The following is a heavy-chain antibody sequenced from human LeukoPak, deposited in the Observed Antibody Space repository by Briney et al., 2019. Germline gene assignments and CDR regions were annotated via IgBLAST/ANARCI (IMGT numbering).Heavy chain of an antibody. CDR2: IKLDGSEK. CDR1: GFSFGKYW. V-gene: IGHV3-7*03. Sequence: GGSLRLSCVASGFSFGKYWMSWVRQAPGKGLEWVANIKLDGSEKNYVDSVKGRFTISRDNSKNTLYMQMNSLRAEDTAVYYCVTESTGTPDYWGQGILVTVSS. CDR3: VTESTGTPDY. J-gene: IGHJ4*02. D-gene: IGHD3-9*01.